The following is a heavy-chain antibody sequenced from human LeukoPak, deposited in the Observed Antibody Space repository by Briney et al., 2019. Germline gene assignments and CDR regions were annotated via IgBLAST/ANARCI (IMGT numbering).Heavy chain of an antibody. CDR2: IYYSGST. V-gene: IGHV4-39*07. J-gene: IGHJ4*02. CDR1: GGSISSSSYY. Sequence: SETLSLTCTVSGGSISSSSYYWGCIRQPPGKGLECIGSIYYSGSTYYNPSLKSRVTKSVDTSKNQFSLKLSSVTAADTAVYYCARGVGRGSLLYYYFDDWGQGTLVTVSS. CDR3: ARGVGRGSLLYYYFDD. D-gene: IGHD2-2*02.